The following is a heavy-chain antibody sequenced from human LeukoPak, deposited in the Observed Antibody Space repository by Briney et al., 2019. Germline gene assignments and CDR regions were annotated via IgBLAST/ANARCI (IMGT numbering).Heavy chain of an antibody. CDR2: ISYDGSNK. J-gene: IGHJ4*02. CDR1: GFTFSSYA. Sequence: GRSLRLSCAASGFTFSSYAMHWVRQAPGKGLEWVAVISYDGSNKYYADSVKGRFTISRDNSKNTLYLQMNSLRAEDTAVYYCARGDQLPISALDYWGQGTLVTVSS. D-gene: IGHD2-2*01. CDR3: ARGDQLPISALDY. V-gene: IGHV3-30*04.